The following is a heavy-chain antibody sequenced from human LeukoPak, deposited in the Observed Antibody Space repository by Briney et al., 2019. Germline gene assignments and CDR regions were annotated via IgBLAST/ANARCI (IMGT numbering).Heavy chain of an antibody. D-gene: IGHD2-2*01. CDR1: GFTFSSYA. CDR3: ARGVVPAALYWYFDL. CDR2: INWNGGST. V-gene: IGHV3-20*01. J-gene: IGHJ2*01. Sequence: GGSLRLSCAASGFTFSSYAMSWVRQAPGKGLEWVSGINWNGGSTGYADSVKGRFTISRDNAKNSLYLQMNSLRAEDTALYHCARGVVPAALYWYFDLWGRGTLVTVSS.